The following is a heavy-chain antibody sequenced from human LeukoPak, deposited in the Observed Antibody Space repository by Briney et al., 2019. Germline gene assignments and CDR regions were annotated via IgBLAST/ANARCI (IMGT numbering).Heavy chain of an antibody. V-gene: IGHV3-74*01. D-gene: IGHD6-13*01. J-gene: IGHJ4*01. CDR1: GFTFSRYW. Sequence: GGSLRLSCAATGFTFSRYWMHWVRQGPGKGLVWVSLISSDGSTTTYADSVKGRFTISRDNAKNTLYLQMNSLRAEYTAVYYCARDTITAPGDLDYWGHGTLVTVSS. CDR2: ISSDGSTT. CDR3: ARDTITAPGDLDY.